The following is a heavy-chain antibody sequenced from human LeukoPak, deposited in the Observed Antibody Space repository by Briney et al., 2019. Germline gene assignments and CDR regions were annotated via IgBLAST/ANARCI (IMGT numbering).Heavy chain of an antibody. CDR2: INAGNGNT. Sequence: GASVKVSCKASGYTFTSYAMHWVRQAPGQRLEWMGWINAGNGNTKYSQEFQDRVTITRDTSASTAYMELSSLRSDDMAIYFCTRGAKFRFYGSGTYYTSLPFDPWGQGTLVTVSS. V-gene: IGHV1-3*03. D-gene: IGHD3-10*01. CDR3: TRGAKFRFYGSGTYYTSLPFDP. J-gene: IGHJ5*02. CDR1: GYTFTSYA.